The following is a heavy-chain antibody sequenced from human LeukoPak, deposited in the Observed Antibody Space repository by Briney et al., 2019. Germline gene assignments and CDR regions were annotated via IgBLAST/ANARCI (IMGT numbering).Heavy chain of an antibody. CDR3: ARDGLEIIRFFDWLDY. V-gene: IGHV3-30*04. CDR2: ISYDGKNE. Sequence: GGSLRLSCVASGFDSTIFAIHWVRQAPGKGLEWVAVISYDGKNEYYSDSVKGRFTISRDKAKSTVFLQMNSLRAEDTAVYYCARDGLEIIRFFDWLDYWGQGTLVTVSS. J-gene: IGHJ4*02. CDR1: GFDSTIFA. D-gene: IGHD3-9*01.